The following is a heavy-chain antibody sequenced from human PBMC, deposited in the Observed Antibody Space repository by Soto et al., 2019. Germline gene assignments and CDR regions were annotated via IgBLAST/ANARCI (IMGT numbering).Heavy chain of an antibody. Sequence: KESGESKESKAISSPRQYKKKGLEWMGWISAYNGNINYAQKLQGRVTMTTDTSTSTAYMELRSLRSDDTAVYYCARDLGRAVRRVIRAFDIWGQGIMVTVSS. J-gene: IGHJ3*02. CDR1: GESKESKA. CDR3: ARDLGRAVRRVIRAFDI. CDR2: ISAYNGNI. V-gene: IGHV1-18*01. D-gene: IGHD3-10*01.